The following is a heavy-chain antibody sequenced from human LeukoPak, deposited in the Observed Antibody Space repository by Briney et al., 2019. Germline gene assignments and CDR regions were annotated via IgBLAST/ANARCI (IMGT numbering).Heavy chain of an antibody. CDR3: ARGGYSSGWVDY. CDR1: GFTFSSYS. J-gene: IGHJ4*02. CDR2: ISSSGSYI. V-gene: IGHV3-21*01. D-gene: IGHD6-19*01. Sequence: GGSLRLSCAASGFTFSSYSMNWVRQAPGKGLEWVSSISSSGSYIYYADSVKGRFTISRDNAKNSLYLQMNSLRAEDTAVYYCARGGYSSGWVDYWGQGTLVTVSS.